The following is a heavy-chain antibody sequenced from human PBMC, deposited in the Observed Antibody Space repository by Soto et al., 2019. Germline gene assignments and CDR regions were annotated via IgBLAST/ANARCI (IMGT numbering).Heavy chain of an antibody. V-gene: IGHV3-23*01. Sequence: EVQLLQSEGNLVQPGGSLRLSCAASGFTLSNYGMNWVRQAPGKGLEWVSGISGSDGSTYYADSVKGRFTISRDNSKNTLYLQVNPLRAEATAVYYCAKDKYYDWGQRSMVTVSS. CDR2: ISGSDGST. J-gene: IGHJ4*02. CDR3: AKDKYYD. CDR1: GFTLSNYG. D-gene: IGHD3-22*01.